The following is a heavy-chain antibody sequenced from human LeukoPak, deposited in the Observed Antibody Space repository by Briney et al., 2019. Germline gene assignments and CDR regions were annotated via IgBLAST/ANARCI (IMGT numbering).Heavy chain of an antibody. CDR3: ARDRVGATTNFDY. CDR1: GFTVSSNY. V-gene: IGHV3-53*01. CDR2: IYSGGNT. J-gene: IGHJ4*02. Sequence: GALRLSCAASGFTVSSNYMSWVRQAPGKGLDWVSVIYSGGNTYYADSVKGRFTISRDNSKNTLYLQMNSLRAEDTAVYYCARDRVGATTNFDYWGQGTLVTVSS. D-gene: IGHD1-26*01.